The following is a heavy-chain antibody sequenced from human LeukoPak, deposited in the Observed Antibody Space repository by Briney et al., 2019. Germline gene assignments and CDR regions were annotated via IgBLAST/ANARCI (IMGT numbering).Heavy chain of an antibody. CDR2: IKQDGSEK. J-gene: IGHJ3*02. D-gene: IGHD3-3*01. Sequence: TGGSLRLSCAASGFTFSSYWMSWVRQAPGKGLEWVANIKQDGSEKYYVDSVKGRFTISRDNAKNSLYLRMNSLRAEDTAVYYCARRRITIFGVVIKSSTRDAFDIWGQGTMVTVSS. CDR3: ARRRITIFGVVIKSSTRDAFDI. V-gene: IGHV3-7*01. CDR1: GFTFSSYW.